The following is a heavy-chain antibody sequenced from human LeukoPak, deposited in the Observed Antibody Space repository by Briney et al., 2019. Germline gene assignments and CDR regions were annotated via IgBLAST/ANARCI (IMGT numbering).Heavy chain of an antibody. CDR3: ARENDYGDYRRGFDY. CDR1: GFTFSIYA. D-gene: IGHD4-17*01. J-gene: IGHJ4*02. Sequence: GGSLRLSCAASGFTFSIYAMHWVRQAPGKGLEWVAVISYDGSNKYYADSVKGRFTISRDNSKNSLYLQMNSLRAEDTAVYYCARENDYGDYRRGFDYWGQGTLVTVSS. CDR2: ISYDGSNK. V-gene: IGHV3-30-3*01.